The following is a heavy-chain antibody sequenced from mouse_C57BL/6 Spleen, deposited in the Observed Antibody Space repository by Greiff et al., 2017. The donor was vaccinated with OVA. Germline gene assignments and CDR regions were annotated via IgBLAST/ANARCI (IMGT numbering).Heavy chain of an antibody. CDR2: IDPETGGT. D-gene: IGHD1-1*01. CDR1: GYTFTDYE. J-gene: IGHJ3*01. Sequence: QVQLQQSGAELVRPGASVTLSCKASGYTFTDYEMHWVKQTPVHGLEWIGAIDPETGGTAYNKKFKGKAILTADKSSSTAYMELRSLTSEDSAVYDCTGRCYGSIFAYWGQGTLVTVSA. V-gene: IGHV1-15*01. CDR3: TGRCYGSIFAY.